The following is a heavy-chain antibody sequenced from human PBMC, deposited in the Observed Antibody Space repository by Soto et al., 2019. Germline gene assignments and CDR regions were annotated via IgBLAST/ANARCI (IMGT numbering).Heavy chain of an antibody. CDR1: GGSVSSSSCY. J-gene: IGHJ4*02. CDR2: IYYSGST. CDR3: ARISRSPNSGYFDY. D-gene: IGHD1-26*01. Sequence: SETLSLTCTVSGGSVSSSSCYWGWIRQPPGKGLEWIGSIYYSGSTYYNPSLKSRVTISVDTSKNQFSLNLSSVTAADTAVYYCARISRSPNSGYFDYWGQGALVTVSS. V-gene: IGHV4-39*07.